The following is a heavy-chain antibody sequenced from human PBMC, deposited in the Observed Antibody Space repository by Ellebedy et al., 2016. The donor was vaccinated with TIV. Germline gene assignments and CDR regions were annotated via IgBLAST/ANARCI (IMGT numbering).Heavy chain of an antibody. D-gene: IGHD2-2*01. CDR1: GFSLSNARMG. CDR2: IFSDDEK. Sequence: SGPTLVKPTETLTLTCTVSGFSLSNARMGVSWIRQPPGKALEWLAHIFSDDEKSYSTSLMSRLSISKDTSKGQVVLTMTNMDPVDTATYYCARTLRRLRYCSSPSCYGKDGVDVWGRGTTVTVSS. V-gene: IGHV2-26*01. CDR3: ARTLRRLRYCSSPSCYGKDGVDV. J-gene: IGHJ6*02.